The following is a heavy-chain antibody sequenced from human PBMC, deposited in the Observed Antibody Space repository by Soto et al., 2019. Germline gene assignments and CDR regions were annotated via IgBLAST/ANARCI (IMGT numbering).Heavy chain of an antibody. V-gene: IGHV4-59*08. CDR3: ARVAEETYYYDSSGYFDC. CDR2: IYYSGST. CDR1: GGSISSYY. J-gene: IGHJ4*02. Sequence: PSETLSLTCTVSGGSISSYYWSWIRQPPGKGLEWIGYIYYSGSTNYNPSLKSRVTISVDTSKNQFSLKLSSVTAADTAVYYCARVAEETYYYDSSGYFDCWGQGTLVTVSS. D-gene: IGHD3-22*01.